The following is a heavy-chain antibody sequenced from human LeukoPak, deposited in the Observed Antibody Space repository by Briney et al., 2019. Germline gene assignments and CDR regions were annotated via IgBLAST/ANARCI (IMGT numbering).Heavy chain of an antibody. V-gene: IGHV3-21*01. J-gene: IGHJ6*02. Sequence: PGGSLRLSCAASGFTFSSYSMNWVRQAPGKGLEWVSSISSSSSSYIYYADSVKGRFTISRDNAKNSLYLQMNSLRAEDTAVYYCAREWWELLDYYYGMDVWGQGTTVTVSS. CDR1: GFTFSSYS. D-gene: IGHD1-26*01. CDR3: AREWWELLDYYYGMDV. CDR2: ISSSSSSYI.